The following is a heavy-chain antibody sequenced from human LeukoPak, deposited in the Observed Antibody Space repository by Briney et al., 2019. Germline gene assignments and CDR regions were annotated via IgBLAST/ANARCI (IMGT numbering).Heavy chain of an antibody. CDR1: GFTFSSYG. CDR2: IKQDGSQT. Sequence: GGSLRLSCAASGFTFSSYGIHWVRQAPGKGLEWMANIKQDGSQTYYVDSVKGRFTISRDNAKNSLYLQMNSLRAEDTALYYCARKGLPDYWGQGTLVTVSS. J-gene: IGHJ4*02. CDR3: ARKGLPDY. V-gene: IGHV3-7*01.